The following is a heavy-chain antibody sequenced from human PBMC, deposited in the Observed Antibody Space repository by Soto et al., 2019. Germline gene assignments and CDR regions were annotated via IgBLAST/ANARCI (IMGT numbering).Heavy chain of an antibody. Sequence: ASVKVSCKASGDTFNSYAMHWVRQAPGQRLEWMGWINAGNGNTKYSQKFQGRVTITRDTSASTAYMELSSLRSEDTAVYYCARGGSLYWYFDLWGRGTLVTVSS. J-gene: IGHJ2*01. CDR2: INAGNGNT. CDR3: ARGGSLYWYFDL. CDR1: GDTFNSYA. V-gene: IGHV1-3*01. D-gene: IGHD1-26*01.